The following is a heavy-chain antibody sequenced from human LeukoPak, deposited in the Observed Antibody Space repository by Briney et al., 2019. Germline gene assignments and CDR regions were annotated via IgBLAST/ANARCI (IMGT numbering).Heavy chain of an antibody. CDR2: ISNSGSYI. J-gene: IGHJ6*03. Sequence: GGSLRLSCAASGFTFSFYNMNWVRQVPGKGLEWVSSISNSGSYIYYADSVKGRFTTSRDNAKNSLYLQVNSLRAEDTAVYYCARVLKVTQYYHYYYMDVWGKGTTVTVSS. D-gene: IGHD4-11*01. V-gene: IGHV3-21*01. CDR3: ARVLKVTQYYHYYYMDV. CDR1: GFTFSFYN.